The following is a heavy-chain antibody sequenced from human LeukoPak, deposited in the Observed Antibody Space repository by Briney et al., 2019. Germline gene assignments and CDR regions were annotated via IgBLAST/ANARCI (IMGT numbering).Heavy chain of an antibody. CDR1: GYSISSGYY. CDR2: IYHSGST. CDR3: ARQAGGYSYDYHYYYYMDV. J-gene: IGHJ6*03. V-gene: IGHV4-38-2*01. D-gene: IGHD5-18*01. Sequence: PSETLSLTCAVSGYSISSGYYWGWIRQPPGKGLEWIGSIYHSGSTYYNPSLKSRVTISVDTSKNQFSLKLSSVTAADTAVYYCARQAGGYSYDYHYYYYMDVWGKGTTVTVSS.